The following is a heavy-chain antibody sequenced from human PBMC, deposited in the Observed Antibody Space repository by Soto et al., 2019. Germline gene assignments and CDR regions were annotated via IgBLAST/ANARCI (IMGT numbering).Heavy chain of an antibody. J-gene: IGHJ4*02. D-gene: IGHD6-13*01. Sequence: QLQLRESGPGLVKPSETLSLTCTVSDGSSSTSGYSWGWIRQPPGKGLERIGRVHYSGRTSYSPSLRGRVTISGDTPKSQFSLKLRSVTAADTSVYYCARRLSYGVAGAGTLFEFWGQGTLVIVSS. CDR2: VHYSGRT. CDR3: ARRLSYGVAGAGTLFEF. CDR1: DGSSSTSGYS. V-gene: IGHV4-39*01.